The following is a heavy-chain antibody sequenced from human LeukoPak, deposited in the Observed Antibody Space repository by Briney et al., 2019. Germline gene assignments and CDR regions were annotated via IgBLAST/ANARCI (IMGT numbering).Heavy chain of an antibody. D-gene: IGHD5-12*01. CDR2: INPNSGGT. J-gene: IGHJ3*02. CDR3: ARAGGNSGNELGAFDI. Sequence: ASVKVSCKASGYTFTGYYMHWVRQAPGQGLEWMGWINPNSGGTNYAQKFQGRVTMTRDTSISTAYMELSRLRSDDTAVYYCARAGGNSGNELGAFDIWGQGTMVTVSS. V-gene: IGHV1-2*02. CDR1: GYTFTGYY.